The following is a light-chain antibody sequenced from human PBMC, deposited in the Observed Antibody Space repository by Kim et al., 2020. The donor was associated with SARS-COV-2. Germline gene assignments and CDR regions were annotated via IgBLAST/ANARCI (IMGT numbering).Light chain of an antibody. CDR2: AAS. V-gene: IGKV1-39*01. CDR3: QQSHTAPLLT. J-gene: IGKJ4*01. Sequence: DIQMTQSPSSLAASVGDRVTIACRASQSINTYLNWYQQKPGEAPKLLIYAASTLQSGVPSRFSGSGSGTDFTLTISSLQPEDFAIYYWQQSHTAPLLTFGGGTKVDI. CDR1: QSINTY.